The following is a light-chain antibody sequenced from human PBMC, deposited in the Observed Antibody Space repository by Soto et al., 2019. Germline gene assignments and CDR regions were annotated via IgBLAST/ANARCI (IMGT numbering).Light chain of an antibody. CDR1: QSISTY. CDR2: AAS. J-gene: IGKJ1*01. Sequence: DIQMTQSPSSLSASVGDRVTITCRASQSISTYLNWYQQEPGKAPKLLIYAASILQGGVPSRFSGSGSGSEFTLTISSLQPEDFAVYYCQQYGDSPPWTFGQGTKVEIK. V-gene: IGKV1-39*01. CDR3: QQYGDSPPWT.